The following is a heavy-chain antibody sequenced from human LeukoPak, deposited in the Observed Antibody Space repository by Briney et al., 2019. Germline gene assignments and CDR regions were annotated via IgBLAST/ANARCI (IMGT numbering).Heavy chain of an antibody. V-gene: IGHV4-39*01. J-gene: IGHJ4*02. CDR1: GGSISSSSYY. CDR2: IYYSGST. Sequence: PSETLSLTCTVSGGSISSSSYYWGWIRQPPGKGLEWIGSIYYSGSTYYNPSLKSRVTISVDTSKNQFSLKLSSVTAADTAVYYCARHRPGDYYDSSGYYYYFDYWGQGTLVTVSS. D-gene: IGHD3-22*01. CDR3: ARHRPGDYYDSSGYYYYFDY.